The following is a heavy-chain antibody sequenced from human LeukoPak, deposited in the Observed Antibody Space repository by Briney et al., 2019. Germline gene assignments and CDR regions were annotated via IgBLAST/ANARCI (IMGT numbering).Heavy chain of an antibody. CDR3: ANGPHIVPGVRGY. CDR2: IRYDGSNK. Sequence: GGSLRLSCAASGFTFSSYGMHWVRQAPGKGLEWVAFIRYDGSNKYYADSVKGRFTISRDNSKNTRYLQMNSLRAEDRAVYYCANGPHIVPGVRGYWGQGTLVTVSS. V-gene: IGHV3-30*02. D-gene: IGHD2-8*01. J-gene: IGHJ4*02. CDR1: GFTFSSYG.